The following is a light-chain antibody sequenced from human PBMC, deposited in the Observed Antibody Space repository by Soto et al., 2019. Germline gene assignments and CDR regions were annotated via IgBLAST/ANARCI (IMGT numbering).Light chain of an antibody. CDR2: EVS. CDR3: GSYAGCTKLL. Sequence: QSALTQPPSASGSPGQSVTISCTGTSSDVGGYNYVSWYQQHPGKAPKLLIYEVSKRPSGVPDRFSGSKSGNTASLTVSGLQAGDESDYYSGSYAGCTKLLLGGVTALTVL. CDR1: SSDVGGYNY. V-gene: IGLV2-8*01. J-gene: IGLJ2*01.